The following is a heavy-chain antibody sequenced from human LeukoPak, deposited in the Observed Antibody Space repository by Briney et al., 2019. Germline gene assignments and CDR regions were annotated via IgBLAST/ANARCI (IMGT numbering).Heavy chain of an antibody. Sequence: PGRSLRLSCAASGFTFSSYVMHWVRQAPGKGLEWVATIKQDGSEKYYVDSVKGRFTISRDNAKNSLYLQMNSLRAEDTAVYYCARDRNTDFWSGYYTNYCDYWGQGTLVTVSS. D-gene: IGHD3-3*01. CDR2: IKQDGSEK. J-gene: IGHJ4*02. V-gene: IGHV3-7*01. CDR1: GFTFSSYV. CDR3: ARDRNTDFWSGYYTNYCDY.